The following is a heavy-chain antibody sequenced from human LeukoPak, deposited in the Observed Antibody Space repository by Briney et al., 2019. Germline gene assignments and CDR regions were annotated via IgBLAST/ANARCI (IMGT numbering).Heavy chain of an antibody. CDR3: VKDSKRWKTYYYESGSHYFDY. Sequence: SGGSLRLSCAVSGLIFSSYGMHWVRQAPGKGLEWVAFIRYDGSNKYYADSVKGRFTISRDNSKNTLYLQMNSLRDEDTAVYYCVKDSKRWKTYYYESGSHYFDYWGQGTLVTVSS. J-gene: IGHJ4*02. CDR1: GLIFSSYG. V-gene: IGHV3-30*02. CDR2: IRYDGSNK. D-gene: IGHD3-10*01.